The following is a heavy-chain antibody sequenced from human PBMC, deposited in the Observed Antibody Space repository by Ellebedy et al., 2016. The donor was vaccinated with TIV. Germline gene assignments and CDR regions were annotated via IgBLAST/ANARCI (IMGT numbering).Heavy chain of an antibody. Sequence: GGSLRLXXVASGFAFSSNAMHWVRQAPGKGLEWVAVISYGGGLSLYADSVKGRFTISRDDSKNTLYLQMNSLRADDTAVYYCARDPVRGSPDYFDYWGQGTLVTVSS. CDR2: ISYGGGLS. CDR3: ARDPVRGSPDYFDY. CDR1: GFAFSSNA. J-gene: IGHJ4*02. V-gene: IGHV3-30-3*01. D-gene: IGHD5-12*01.